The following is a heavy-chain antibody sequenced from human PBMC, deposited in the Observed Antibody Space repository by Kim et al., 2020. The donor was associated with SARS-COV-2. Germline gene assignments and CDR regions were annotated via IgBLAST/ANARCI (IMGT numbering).Heavy chain of an antibody. CDR1: GYTFTSYA. D-gene: IGHD6-13*01. CDR3: ARDLAPAAGNLYYFDY. J-gene: IGHJ4*02. CDR2: INAGNGNT. V-gene: IGHV1-3*01. Sequence: ASVKVSCKASGYTFTSYAMHWVRQAPGQRLEWMGWINAGNGNTKYSQKFQGRVTITRDTSASTAYMELSSLRSEDTAVYYCARDLAPAAGNLYYFDYWGQGTLVTGSA.